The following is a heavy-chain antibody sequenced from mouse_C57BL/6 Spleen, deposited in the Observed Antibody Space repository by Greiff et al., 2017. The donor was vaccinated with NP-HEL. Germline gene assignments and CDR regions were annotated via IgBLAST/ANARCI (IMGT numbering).Heavy chain of an antibody. J-gene: IGHJ4*01. V-gene: IGHV10-3*01. CDR3: VRDYGSSRYYAMDY. CDR1: GFTFNTYA. D-gene: IGHD1-1*01. CDR2: IRRKSSNYAT. Sequence: EVQLVESGGGLVQPKGSLKLSCAASGFTFNTYAMHWVRQAPGKGLEWVARIRRKSSNYATYYADSVKDRFTISRDDSQSMLYLQMNNLKTEDTAMYYCVRDYGSSRYYAMDYWGQGTSVTVSS.